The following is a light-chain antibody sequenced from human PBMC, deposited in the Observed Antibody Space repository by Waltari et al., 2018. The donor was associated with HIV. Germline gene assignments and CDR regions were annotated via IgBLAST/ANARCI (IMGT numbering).Light chain of an antibody. CDR2: DVS. CDR1: STAVGGYNY. V-gene: IGLV2-11*01. J-gene: IGLJ3*02. CDR3: CSYAGSYTWV. Sequence: QSALTQPRSVSGSPGQSVTTSCTGTSTAVGGYNYVSWYQQHPGKAPKLLIYDVSKRPSGVPDRFSGSKSGNTASLTISGLQAEDEADYYCCSYAGSYTWVFGGGTKLTVL.